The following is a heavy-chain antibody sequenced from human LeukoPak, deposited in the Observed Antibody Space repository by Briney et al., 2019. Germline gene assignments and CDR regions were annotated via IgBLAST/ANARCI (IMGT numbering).Heavy chain of an antibody. V-gene: IGHV3-21*01. J-gene: IGHJ4*02. CDR1: GFTFSSYS. Sequence: PWGSLRLSCAASGFTFSSYSMNWVRQAPGKGLEWVSSISSSSSYIYYADSVKGRFTISRDNAKNSLYLQMNSLRAEDTAVYYCARAPDYFDWLTEVDYWGQGTLVTVSS. CDR3: ARAPDYFDWLTEVDY. D-gene: IGHD3-9*01. CDR2: ISSSSSYI.